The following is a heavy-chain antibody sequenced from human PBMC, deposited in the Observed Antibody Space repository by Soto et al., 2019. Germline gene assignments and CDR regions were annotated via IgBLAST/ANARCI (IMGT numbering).Heavy chain of an antibody. V-gene: IGHV4-39*01. CDR2: IYYSGST. CDR1: GGSISSSSYY. CDR3: ARHAYDFWSGYDTPYYFDY. J-gene: IGHJ4*02. Sequence: SETLSLTCTVSGGSISSSSYYWGWIRQPPGKGLEWIGSIYYSGSTYYNPSLKSRVTISVDTSKNQFSLKLSSVTAADTAVYYCARHAYDFWSGYDTPYYFDYWGQGTLVTVSS. D-gene: IGHD3-3*01.